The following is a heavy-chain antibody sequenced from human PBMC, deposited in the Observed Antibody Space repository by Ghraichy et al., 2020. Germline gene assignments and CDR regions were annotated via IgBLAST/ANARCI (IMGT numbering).Heavy chain of an antibody. D-gene: IGHD2-2*01. V-gene: IGHV1-2*02. J-gene: IGHJ6*02. CDR2: INPNSGGT. Sequence: ASVKVSCKASGYTFTGYYMHWVRQAPGQGLEWMGWINPNSGGTNYAQKFQGRVTMTRDTSISTAYMELSRLRSDDTAVYYCARADCSSTSCYFGIGDYGMDVWGQGTTVTVSS. CDR1: GYTFTGYY. CDR3: ARADCSSTSCYFGIGDYGMDV.